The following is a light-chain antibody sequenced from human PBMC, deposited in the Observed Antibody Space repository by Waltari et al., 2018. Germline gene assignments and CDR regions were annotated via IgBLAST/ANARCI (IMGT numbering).Light chain of an antibody. V-gene: IGKV1-8*01. CDR1: QGINTY. J-gene: IGKJ2*01. CDR2: AAS. Sequence: AIRMTQSPSSFSASTGDRVTMTYRASQGINTYVAWYQQKPGKAPNLLIYAASTLQSGVPSRFSGSGSGTDFTLTISCLQSEDFATYYCQQYYNYPYTFCQGTKVEIK. CDR3: QQYYNYPYT.